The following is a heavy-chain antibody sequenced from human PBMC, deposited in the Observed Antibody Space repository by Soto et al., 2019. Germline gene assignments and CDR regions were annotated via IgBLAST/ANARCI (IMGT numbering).Heavy chain of an antibody. CDR1: GGSISSSSYY. J-gene: IGHJ4*02. CDR2: IYYSGST. Sequence: SETLSLTCTVSGGSISSSSYYWGWIRQPPGKGLEWIGSIYYSGSTYYNPSLKSRVTISVDTSKNQFSLKLSSVTAADTAVYYCASPVYDYIWGSYRSSHFDYWGQGTLVTVSS. V-gene: IGHV4-39*01. CDR3: ASPVYDYIWGSYRSSHFDY. D-gene: IGHD3-16*02.